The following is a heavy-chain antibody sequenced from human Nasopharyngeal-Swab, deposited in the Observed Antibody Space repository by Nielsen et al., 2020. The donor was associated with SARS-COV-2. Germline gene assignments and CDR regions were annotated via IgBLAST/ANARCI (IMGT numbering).Heavy chain of an antibody. CDR1: GYTFTSYA. Sequence: SVKVSCKASGYTFTSYAISWVRQAPGQGLEWMGGIIPIFGTANYAQKFQGRVTITADESTSTAYMELSSLRSEDTAVYYCARTQYYRASSGRAYYYGMDVWGQGTTVTVSS. CDR2: IIPIFGTA. J-gene: IGHJ6*02. D-gene: IGHD1-26*01. V-gene: IGHV1-69*13. CDR3: ARTQYYRASSGRAYYYGMDV.